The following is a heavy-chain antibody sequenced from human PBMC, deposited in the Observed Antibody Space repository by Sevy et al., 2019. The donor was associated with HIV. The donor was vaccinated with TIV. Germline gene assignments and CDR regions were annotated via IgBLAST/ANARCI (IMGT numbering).Heavy chain of an antibody. J-gene: IGHJ6*02. D-gene: IGHD2-2*01. Sequence: GGSLRLSCAASGFTVSSNYMSWVRQAPGKGLEWVSAIRSTGDSTYYADSVKGRFTISRDNSKNTVYVEMTSLRADDTAIYYCAKSLRPDIVVSAAHHTYYYGMDVWGQGTTVTVSS. CDR1: GFTVSSNY. CDR2: IRSTGDST. V-gene: IGHV3-23*01. CDR3: AKSLRPDIVVSAAHHTYYYGMDV.